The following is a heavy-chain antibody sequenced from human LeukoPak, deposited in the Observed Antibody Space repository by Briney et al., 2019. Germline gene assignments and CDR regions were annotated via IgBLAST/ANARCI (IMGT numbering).Heavy chain of an antibody. D-gene: IGHD5-18*01. CDR1: GYTLTELS. J-gene: IGHJ4*02. V-gene: IGHV1-24*01. CDR2: FDPEDGET. CDR3: ATGLVDTANDY. Sequence: ASVKVSRKVSGYTLTELSMHWVRQAPGKGLEWMGGFDPEDGETIYAQKFQGRVTITADTSTDTAYMELSSLRSEDTAVYYCATGLVDTANDYWGQGTLVTVSS.